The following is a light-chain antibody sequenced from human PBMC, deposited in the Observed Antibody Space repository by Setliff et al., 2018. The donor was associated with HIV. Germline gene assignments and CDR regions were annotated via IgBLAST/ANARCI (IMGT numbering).Light chain of an antibody. CDR1: TGAVTSGHY. CDR3: LLSCGGARV. CDR2: DAT. V-gene: IGLV7-46*01. Sequence: AVVTQESSLTVSPGGTISLTCVSSTGAVTSGHYPHWFQQKPGQVPRPLIYDATKRHSWTPSRFSGSLLRDKAALTLSNAQAEDEADYYCLLSCGGARVFGSGTKVTVL. J-gene: IGLJ1*01.